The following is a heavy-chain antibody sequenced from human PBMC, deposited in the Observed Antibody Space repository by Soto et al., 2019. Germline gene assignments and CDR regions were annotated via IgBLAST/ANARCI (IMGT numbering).Heavy chain of an antibody. CDR1: GFTFRSYS. D-gene: IGHD6-13*01. V-gene: IGHV3-48*01. CDR2: ISTSSNTI. Sequence: EVQLVESGGGLVQPGGSLRLSCAASGFTFRSYSMNWVRQAPGKGLEWVSYISTSSNTIFYADSVKGRFTISRDNAKNSMYLQLNSLRAEDTAVYYCARDHYPTIAPFDIWGQGTMLTVSS. CDR3: ARDHYPTIAPFDI. J-gene: IGHJ3*02.